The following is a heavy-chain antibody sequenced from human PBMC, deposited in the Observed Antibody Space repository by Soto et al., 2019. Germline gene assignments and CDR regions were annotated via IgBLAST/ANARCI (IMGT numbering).Heavy chain of an antibody. CDR2: VFYTGFT. CDR1: GGSISGSYYY. Sequence: SETLSLTCAVSGGSISGSYYYWGWLRQSPGRGPEWIGGVFYTGFTSYNPSLESRVSVSVDTSKNQSSLKVSAVTAADTAVYYCASSQKGYNWNYFDHWGQGALVTVSS. J-gene: IGHJ4*02. V-gene: IGHV4-39*01. CDR3: ASSQKGYNWNYFDH. D-gene: IGHD1-20*01.